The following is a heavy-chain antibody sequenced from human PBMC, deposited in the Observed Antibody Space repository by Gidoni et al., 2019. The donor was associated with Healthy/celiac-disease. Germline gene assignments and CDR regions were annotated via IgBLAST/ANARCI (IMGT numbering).Heavy chain of an antibody. CDR2: VHAGNGNT. D-gene: IGHD2-21*02. Sequence: QVQRVQSGAEVRKPGASVKVSGTESGYTFTSYAMHWGRQATGQRLEWMGWVHAGNGNTKYSQKCQGRVTITRDTSASTAYMELSSLRSEDTAVYYCARGEAYCGGDCYSDNWFDPWGQGTLVTVSS. CDR3: ARGEAYCGGDCYSDNWFDP. J-gene: IGHJ5*02. CDR1: GYTFTSYA. V-gene: IGHV1-3*01.